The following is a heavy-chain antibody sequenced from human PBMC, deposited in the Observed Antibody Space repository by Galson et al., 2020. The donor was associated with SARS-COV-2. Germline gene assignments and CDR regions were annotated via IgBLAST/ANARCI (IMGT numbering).Heavy chain of an antibody. Sequence: SETLSLTCTVSGGSISSGSYYWSWIRQPAGKGLEWIGRIYTSGSTNYNPSLKSRVTISIDTSKNQFSLKLSSVTAADTAVYYCARDKRDAYNYILFDPWGQGTLVTVSS. CDR3: ARDKRDAYNYILFDP. V-gene: IGHV4-61*02. CDR2: IYTSGST. D-gene: IGHD1-1*01. CDR1: GGSISSGSYY. J-gene: IGHJ5*02.